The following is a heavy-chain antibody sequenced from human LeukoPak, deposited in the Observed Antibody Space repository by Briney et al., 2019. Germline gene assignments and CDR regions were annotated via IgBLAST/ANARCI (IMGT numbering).Heavy chain of an antibody. D-gene: IGHD3-10*01. CDR2: INPNSGGT. Sequence: GASVKVSCKASGYTFAAYYIHWVRQAPGQGLEWMGWINPNSGGTKYAENFQGRVTMTSDTSISTVYMELSSDDTAVYYCARVRDGSGSYYLFDYWGQGTLVTVSS. V-gene: IGHV1-2*02. J-gene: IGHJ4*02. CDR1: GYTFAAYY. CDR3: ARVRDGSGSYYLFDY.